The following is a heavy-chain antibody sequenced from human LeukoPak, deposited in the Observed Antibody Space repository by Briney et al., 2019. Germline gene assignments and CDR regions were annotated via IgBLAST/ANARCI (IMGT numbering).Heavy chain of an antibody. Sequence: PSETLSLTCAVSGYSMSSGYYWGWIRQPPGKGLEWIGSIYHDGSTYYNPSLMSRVTISVDTSKNQFSLKLRSLTAADTAVYYCARHQRFLDYFDYWGQGTLVTVSS. CDR2: IYHDGST. CDR3: ARHQRFLDYFDY. V-gene: IGHV4-38-2*01. J-gene: IGHJ4*02. D-gene: IGHD1-1*01. CDR1: GYSMSSGYY.